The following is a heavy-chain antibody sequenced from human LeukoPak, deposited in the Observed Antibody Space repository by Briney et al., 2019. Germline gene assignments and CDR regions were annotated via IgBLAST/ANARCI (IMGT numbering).Heavy chain of an antibody. V-gene: IGHV4-39*01. D-gene: IGHD2-21*02. J-gene: IGHJ4*02. CDR1: GGSISSSSYY. CDR3: ARPRQGDYYFDY. CDR2: IYYSGNT. Sequence: SETLSLTCTVSGGSISSSSYYWGWIRQPPGKGLEWIGSIYYSGNTYYNPSLKSRVTISVDTFKNQFSLKLSSVTAADTAVYYCARPRQGDYYFDYWGQGTLVTVSS.